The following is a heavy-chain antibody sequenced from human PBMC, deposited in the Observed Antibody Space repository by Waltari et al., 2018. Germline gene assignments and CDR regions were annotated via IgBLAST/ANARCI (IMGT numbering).Heavy chain of an antibody. Sequence: EVQLVESGGGLVNPGGSLRLSCAASEIAFSNAWMSWVRQAPGKGLEWVARSKRKTDYETTDYAAPVRGRVTISRDDSKNTLYLQMNSLKSEDAAMYYCTTVYYGSGNYYNAEVWGQGTLVTVSS. CDR1: EIAFSNAW. V-gene: IGHV3-15*01. D-gene: IGHD3-10*01. CDR2: SKRKTDYETT. J-gene: IGHJ4*02. CDR3: TTVYYGSGNYYNAEV.